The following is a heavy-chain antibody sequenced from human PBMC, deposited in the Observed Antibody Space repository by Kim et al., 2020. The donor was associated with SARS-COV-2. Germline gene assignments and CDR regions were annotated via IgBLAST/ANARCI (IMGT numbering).Heavy chain of an antibody. Sequence: VPGASLSRYYWSWIRQSPEKGLEWIGEINASGGTNYNPSLKSRLTMSVDTSRNQFSLNLRSVTDADTAGYYCASLSSSWAGLDYWGKGTLVTVS. V-gene: IGHV4-34*01. CDR1: GASLSRYY. D-gene: IGHD6-13*01. CDR2: INASGGT. J-gene: IGHJ4*02. CDR3: ASLSSSWAGLDY.